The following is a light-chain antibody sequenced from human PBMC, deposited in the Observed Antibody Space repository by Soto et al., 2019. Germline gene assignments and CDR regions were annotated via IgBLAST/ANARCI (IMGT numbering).Light chain of an antibody. CDR1: QSVSSY. J-gene: IGKJ1*01. Sequence: EIVLTQSPATLSLSPGERATLSCRASQSVSSYLAWYQQKPGQAPRLLIYDASNRASGIPARFSGSGSGTDFTFTISSLEPEDFAVYYCQQRSNRPWTLGQGNKVEIK. V-gene: IGKV3-11*01. CDR2: DAS. CDR3: QQRSNRPWT.